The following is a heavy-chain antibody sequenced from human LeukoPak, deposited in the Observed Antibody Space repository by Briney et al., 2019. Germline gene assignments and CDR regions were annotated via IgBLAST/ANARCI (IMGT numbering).Heavy chain of an antibody. CDR3: ARVPSALLLWFGELLSYFDY. J-gene: IGHJ4*02. D-gene: IGHD3-10*01. CDR2: IKQDGSEK. CDR1: GFTFSSYA. Sequence: PGGSLRLSCAASGFTFSSYAMSWVRQAPGKRLEWVANIKQDGSEKYYVDSVKGRFTISRDNAKNSLYLQMNSLRAEDTAVYYCARVPSALLLWFGELLSYFDYWGQGTLVTVSS. V-gene: IGHV3-7*01.